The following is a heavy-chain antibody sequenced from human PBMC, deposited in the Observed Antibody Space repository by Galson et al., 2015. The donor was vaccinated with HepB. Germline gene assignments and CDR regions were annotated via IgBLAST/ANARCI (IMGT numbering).Heavy chain of an antibody. J-gene: IGHJ6*02. CDR2: ISGSGGST. D-gene: IGHD6-13*01. CDR1: GFTFSSYA. V-gene: IGHV3-23*01. CDR3: AKAGSSWGYGMDV. Sequence: SLRLSCAASGFTFSSYAMSWVCQAPGKGLEWVSAISGSGGSTYYADSVKGRFTISRDNSKNTLYLQMNSLRAEDTAVYYCAKAGSSWGYGMDVWGQGTTVTVSS.